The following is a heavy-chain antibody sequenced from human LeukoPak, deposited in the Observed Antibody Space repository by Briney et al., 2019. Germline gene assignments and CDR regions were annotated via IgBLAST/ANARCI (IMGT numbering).Heavy chain of an antibody. CDR1: AFTFSLYW. V-gene: IGHV3-7*01. CDR2: IKEDGSEK. J-gene: IGHJ3*01. D-gene: IGHD4-17*01. CDR3: ARGDFNDNGDYVDAFDV. Sequence: GGSLRLSCAASAFTFSLYWMTWVRQVPGKGLEWVANIKEDGSEKYYVDSVKGRFTISRDNVKNSLYLQVNSPRVEDTAVYYCARGDFNDNGDYVDAFDVWGQGTMVTVSS.